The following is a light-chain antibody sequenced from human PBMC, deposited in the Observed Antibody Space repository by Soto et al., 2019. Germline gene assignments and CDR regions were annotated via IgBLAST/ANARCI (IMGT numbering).Light chain of an antibody. CDR2: ENN. Sequence: QSVLTQPPSVSAAPGQKVTISCSGSSSNIGNNYVSWYQQFPGTAPKLLIYENNKRPSGIPDRFSGSKSGTSATLGITGLQTGDEADYYCGTWDSSLSAAIIFGGGTKLTVL. J-gene: IGLJ2*01. CDR1: SSNIGNNY. V-gene: IGLV1-51*01. CDR3: GTWDSSLSAAII.